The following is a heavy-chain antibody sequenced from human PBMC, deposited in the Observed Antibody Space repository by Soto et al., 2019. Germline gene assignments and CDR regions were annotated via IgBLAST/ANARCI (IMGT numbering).Heavy chain of an antibody. CDR3: ARGGELSLLPLDY. J-gene: IGHJ4*02. CDR1: GFSSSDYW. Sequence: GGSLRLSCAASGFSSSDYWISFFRHAPGRGLEWVAHIIQDGRAIYYVDSVRGRFTISRDSAGNSVFLEMHRLRVEDTAVYYCARGGELSLLPLDYWGLGTLVTVSS. V-gene: IGHV3-7*03. CDR2: IIQDGRAI. D-gene: IGHD2-15*01.